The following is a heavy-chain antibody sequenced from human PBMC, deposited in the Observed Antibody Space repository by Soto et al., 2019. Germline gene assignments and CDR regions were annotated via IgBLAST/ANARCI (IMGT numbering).Heavy chain of an antibody. CDR3: ARGFGVTTNPPGH. Sequence: SETLSLTCTVSGGSISNFYWSWIWQTPGKGLEWIGYIHDRGNTNYNPSLESRVTISVDSSKNQFSLRLRSVTAADTAVYYCARGFGVTTNPPGHWGQGTLVTVSS. J-gene: IGHJ4*02. D-gene: IGHD3-10*01. V-gene: IGHV4-59*01. CDR1: GGSISNFY. CDR2: IHDRGNT.